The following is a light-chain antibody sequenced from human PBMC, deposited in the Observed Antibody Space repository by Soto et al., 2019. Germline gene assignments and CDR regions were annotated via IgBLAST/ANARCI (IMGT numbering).Light chain of an antibody. CDR3: QQSYSNPRT. CDR2: AAS. J-gene: IGKJ1*01. CDR1: QSISSY. Sequence: DIHMTQSPSSLSASVGDIVTITCRASQSISSYLNWYQQKTGKAPKLLIYAASSLQSGVPSRLSGSGSGTDFTITISSMKHEDFETYYCQQSYSNPRTFGQGTKVDIK. V-gene: IGKV1-39*01.